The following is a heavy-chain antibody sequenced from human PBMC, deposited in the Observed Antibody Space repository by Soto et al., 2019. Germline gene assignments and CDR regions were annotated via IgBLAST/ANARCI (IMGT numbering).Heavy chain of an antibody. CDR1: GFIFSDYY. CDR2: ISPSGSSI. V-gene: IGHV3-11*01. D-gene: IGHD3-22*01. Sequence: QVQLVESGGGLIKSGVSLRLSCAASGFIFSDYYMSWVRQAPGKGLEWVSYISPSGSSIYYADSVKGRFTISRDNAENSLFLQMNSLRAEDTAIYYCAGRYNYDSSGLDPWGQGTLVTVSS. J-gene: IGHJ5*02. CDR3: AGRYNYDSSGLDP.